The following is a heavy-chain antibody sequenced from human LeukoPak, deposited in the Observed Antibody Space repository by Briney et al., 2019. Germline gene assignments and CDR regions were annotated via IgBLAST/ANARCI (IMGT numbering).Heavy chain of an antibody. Sequence: PGGSLRLSCAASGFTFSSYAMSWVRQAPGKGLEWVSAISGSGGSTYYADSVKGRFTISRDNSKNTLYLQMNSLRAEDTAVYYCAKDPDYYDSSGYYYGWWWKGVDYWGQGTLVTVSS. V-gene: IGHV3-23*01. CDR2: ISGSGGST. J-gene: IGHJ4*02. CDR3: AKDPDYYDSSGYYYGWWWKGVDY. CDR1: GFTFSSYA. D-gene: IGHD3-22*01.